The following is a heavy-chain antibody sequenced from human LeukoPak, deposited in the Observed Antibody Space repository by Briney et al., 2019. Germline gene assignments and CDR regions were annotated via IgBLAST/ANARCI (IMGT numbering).Heavy chain of an antibody. CDR3: ARSNYDFWSGYYTEGGYFDY. J-gene: IGHJ4*02. V-gene: IGHV3-48*01. D-gene: IGHD3-3*01. Sequence: GGSLRLSCAAPGFTFSSYSMNWVRQAPGKGLEWVSYISSSSSTIYYADSVKGRFNISRDNAKNSLYLQMNSLRAEDTAVYYCARSNYDFWSGYYTEGGYFDYWGQGTLVTVSS. CDR2: ISSSSSTI. CDR1: GFTFSSYS.